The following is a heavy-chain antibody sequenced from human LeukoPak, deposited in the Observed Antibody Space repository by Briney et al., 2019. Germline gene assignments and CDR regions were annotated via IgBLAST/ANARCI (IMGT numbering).Heavy chain of an antibody. CDR1: GFTFSSYG. D-gene: IGHD3-3*01. V-gene: IGHV3-30*18. Sequence: PGGSLRLSCVASGFTFSSYGMHWVRQAPVKGLEWVAVISYDGSNKYYEDSVKGRFTISRDNSRNTLYLQMNSLRTEDTAVYYCAKSSHDSWSGYYRLPDYWGQGTLVTVSS. CDR2: ISYDGSNK. J-gene: IGHJ4*02. CDR3: AKSSHDSWSGYYRLPDY.